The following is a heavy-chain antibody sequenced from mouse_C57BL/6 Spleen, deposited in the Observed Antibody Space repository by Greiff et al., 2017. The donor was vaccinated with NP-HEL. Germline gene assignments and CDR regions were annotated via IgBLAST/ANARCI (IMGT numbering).Heavy chain of an antibody. CDR1: GFTFSDYG. CDR2: ISSGSSTI. J-gene: IGHJ3*01. V-gene: IGHV5-17*01. Sequence: EVKLVESGGGLVKPGGSLKLSCAASGFTFSDYGMHWVRQAPEKGLEWVAYISSGSSTIYYADTVKGRFTISRDNAKNTLFLQMTSLRSEDTAMYYCARDGWFAYWGQGTLVTVSA. D-gene: IGHD2-3*01. CDR3: ARDGWFAY.